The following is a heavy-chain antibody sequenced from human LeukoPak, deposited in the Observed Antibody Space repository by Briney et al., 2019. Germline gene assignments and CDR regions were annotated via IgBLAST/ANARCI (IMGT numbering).Heavy chain of an antibody. CDR1: GGSMSSSY. Sequence: SETLSLTCTVSGGSMSSSYWSWIRQPPGKGLEWIGYIYYSGSTNYHPCLKSRVTISVDTSKNQFSLKLTSVTAADTAVYYCARHDGDWGQGTLVTVSS. CDR2: IYYSGST. D-gene: IGHD4-17*01. V-gene: IGHV4-59*08. J-gene: IGHJ4*02. CDR3: ARHDGD.